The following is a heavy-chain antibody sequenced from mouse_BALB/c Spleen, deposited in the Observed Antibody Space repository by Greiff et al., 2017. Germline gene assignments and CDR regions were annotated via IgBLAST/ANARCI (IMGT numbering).Heavy chain of an antibody. V-gene: IGHV5-4*02. J-gene: IGHJ2*01. CDR3: ARGGYYDFDD. CDR1: GFTFSDYY. Sequence: EVKLMESGGGLVKPGGSLKLSCAASGFTFSDYYMYWVRQTPEKRLEWVATISDGGSYTYYPDSVKGRFTISRDNAKNNLYLQMSSLKSEDTAMYYCARGGYYDFDDWGQGTTLTVSS. CDR2: ISDGGSYT. D-gene: IGHD2-3*01.